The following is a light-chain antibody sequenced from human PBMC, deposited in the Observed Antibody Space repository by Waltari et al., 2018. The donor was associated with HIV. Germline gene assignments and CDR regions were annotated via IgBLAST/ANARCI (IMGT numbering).Light chain of an antibody. CDR2: AAS. J-gene: IGKJ2*01. V-gene: IGKV1-39*01. CDR3: QHSYSTPFT. CDR1: QSISSY. Sequence: DIQMTQSPSSLSASVGDRVTITCRASQSISSYLNWYQQKPGKAPKLLIYAASSLQSGVPSRFSGSGSGTDFTLTISTLHPEDFATYYCQHSYSTPFTFGQGTKVEIK.